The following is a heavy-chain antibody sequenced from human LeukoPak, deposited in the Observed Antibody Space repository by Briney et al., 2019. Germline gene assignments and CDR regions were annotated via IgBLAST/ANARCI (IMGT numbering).Heavy chain of an antibody. CDR2: IKNKTGGGTT. J-gene: IGHJ4*02. V-gene: IGHV3-15*01. CDR1: GFTFSKAC. CDR3: TTDRNEVLWSGYSWNCDY. Sequence: GGTLRLSCAVSGFTFSKACMSWVRQAPGKGLEWVGRIKNKTGGGTTDYASPVEGRFTISRDDSKNTLYLQMNSLNTEDTAVYYCTTDRNEVLWSGYSWNCDYWGQGTLVTVSS. D-gene: IGHD3-3*01.